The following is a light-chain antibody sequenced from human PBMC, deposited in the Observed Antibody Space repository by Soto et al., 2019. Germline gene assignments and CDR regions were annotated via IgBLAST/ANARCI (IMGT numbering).Light chain of an antibody. CDR2: KIS. J-gene: IGKJ3*01. CDR3: VQGKQLPFT. Sequence: DIVMTQTPLSLPVTLGQPASISCRSSQGLVYSDGTIYLSLLHQRPGQPPKFLIYKISKRFSGVPDRFSGSGAGTNFTLQISGVEPADVGVYYFVQGKQLPFTFGPGTRVDI. CDR1: QGLVYSDGTIY. V-gene: IGKV2-24*01.